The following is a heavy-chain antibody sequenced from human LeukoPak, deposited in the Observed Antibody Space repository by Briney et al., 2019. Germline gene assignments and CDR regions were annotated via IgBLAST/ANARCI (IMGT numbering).Heavy chain of an antibody. D-gene: IGHD3-9*01. CDR2: INHSGST. Sequence: SETLSLTCAVYGGSFSGYYLRWIRQPPGKGLEWIGEINHSGSTNYNPSLKSRVTISVDTSKNQFSLKLSSVTAADTAVYYCARRYRLRYSHNWFDPWGQGTLVTVSS. CDR1: GGSFSGYY. V-gene: IGHV4-34*01. J-gene: IGHJ5*02. CDR3: ARRYRLRYSHNWFDP.